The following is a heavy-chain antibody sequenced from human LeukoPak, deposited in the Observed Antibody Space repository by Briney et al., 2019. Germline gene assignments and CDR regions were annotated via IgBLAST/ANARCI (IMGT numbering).Heavy chain of an antibody. V-gene: IGHV1-46*01. J-gene: IGHJ5*02. CDR1: GYTFTSYY. D-gene: IGHD5-18*01. Sequence: ASVKVSCKASGYTFTSYYMHWVRQAPGQGLEWMGIINPSGGSTSYAQKFQGRVTMTRDMSTSTDYMELSSLRSEDTAVYYCARDPEKDTAMARGWFDPWGQGTLVTVSS. CDR2: INPSGGST. CDR3: ARDPEKDTAMARGWFDP.